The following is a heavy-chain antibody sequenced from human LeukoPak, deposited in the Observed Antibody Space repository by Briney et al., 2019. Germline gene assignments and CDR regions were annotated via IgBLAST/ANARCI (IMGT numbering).Heavy chain of an antibody. V-gene: IGHV4-59*08. J-gene: IGHJ4*02. CDR2: IHYSGNT. D-gene: IGHD3-10*01. CDR3: ARGFRGPNFDY. CDR1: GGSISSYY. Sequence: SETLSLTCTVSGGSISSYYWSWIRQPPGKGLEWIGTIHYSGNTDYNPSLKSRVTISGDTSKNQFSLKLSSVTAADTAVYYCARGFRGPNFDYWGQGTLVTVSS.